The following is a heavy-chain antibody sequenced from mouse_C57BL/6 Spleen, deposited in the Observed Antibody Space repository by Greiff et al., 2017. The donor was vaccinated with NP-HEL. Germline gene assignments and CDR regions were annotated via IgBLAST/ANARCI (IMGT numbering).Heavy chain of an antibody. D-gene: IGHD1-1*01. CDR1: GYAFSSYW. Sequence: QVQLQQSGAELVKPGASVKISCKASGYAFSSYWMNWVKQRPGKGLEWIGQIYPGDGDTNYNGKFKGKATLTADKSSSTAYMQLSSLTSEDSAVYFCARRPLRGAMDYWGQGTSVTVSS. CDR2: IYPGDGDT. CDR3: ARRPLRGAMDY. V-gene: IGHV1-80*01. J-gene: IGHJ4*01.